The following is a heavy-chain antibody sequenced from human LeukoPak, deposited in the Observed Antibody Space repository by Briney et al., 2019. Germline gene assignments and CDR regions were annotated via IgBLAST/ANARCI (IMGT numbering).Heavy chain of an antibody. V-gene: IGHV1-2*02. J-gene: IGHJ6*03. Sequence: ASVKVSCKASGYTFTGYYMHWVRQAPGQGLEWMGWINPNSGGTNYAQKFQGRVTMTRDTSISTAYMELSRLRFDDTAVYYCAREIVVVVAATPQYYYYYMDVWGKGTTVTVSS. CDR2: INPNSGGT. CDR1: GYTFTGYY. D-gene: IGHD2-15*01. CDR3: AREIVVVVAATPQYYYYYMDV.